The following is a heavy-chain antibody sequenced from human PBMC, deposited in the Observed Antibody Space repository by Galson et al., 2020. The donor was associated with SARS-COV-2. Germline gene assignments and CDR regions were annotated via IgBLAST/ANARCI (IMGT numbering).Heavy chain of an antibody. Sequence: GGSLRLSCAASGFTSGDYWMTWVRQAPGKGLEWVANIKEDGGEENYADSVRGRFTISRDDSKNTLFLQMNSLRAEDTAMYYCARNDFWSGYYFDSWGQGTLVTVSS. CDR3: ARNDFWSGYYFDS. CDR2: IKEDGGEE. CDR1: GFTSGDYW. V-gene: IGHV3-7*03. D-gene: IGHD3-3*01. J-gene: IGHJ4*02.